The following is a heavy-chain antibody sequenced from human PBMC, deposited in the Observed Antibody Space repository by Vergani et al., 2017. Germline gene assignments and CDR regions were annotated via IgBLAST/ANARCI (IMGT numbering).Heavy chain of an antibody. D-gene: IGHD3-10*01. CDR2: MYHSGST. CDR3: GRVADFYGLGSRLLDL. CDR1: GGSMSGYY. Sequence: QVRLQESGPGLVKPSETLSLTCSVSGGSMSGYYWSWIRQPPGKELEWIGYMYHSGSTNYNPSLETRVTISGDTSKNQFSLKLNSVTAADTAVYYCGRVADFYGLGSRLLDLWGQGILVTVS. V-gene: IGHV4-59*01. J-gene: IGHJ5*02.